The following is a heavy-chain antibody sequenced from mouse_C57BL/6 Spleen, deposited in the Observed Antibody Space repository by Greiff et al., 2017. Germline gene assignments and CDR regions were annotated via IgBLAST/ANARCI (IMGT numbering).Heavy chain of an antibody. D-gene: IGHD1-1*01. CDR1: GYTFTDYY. J-gene: IGHJ4*01. CDR3: AYYGSSFPMDY. CDR2: INPYNGGT. V-gene: IGHV1-19*01. Sequence: EVQLQQSGPVLVKPGASVKMSCKASGYTFTDYYMNWVKQSHGKSLEWIGVINPYNGGTSYNQKFKGKATLTVDKSSSTAYMELNSLTSEDSAVYYCAYYGSSFPMDYWGQGTSVTVSS.